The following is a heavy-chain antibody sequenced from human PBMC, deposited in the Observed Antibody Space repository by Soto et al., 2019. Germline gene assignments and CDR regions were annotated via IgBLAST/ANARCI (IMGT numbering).Heavy chain of an antibody. J-gene: IGHJ4*02. CDR2: IIPLFGTT. D-gene: IGHD6-19*01. CDR1: GGTFNTYG. Sequence: QVHLVQSVAEVTKPGSSVKVSCRASGGTFNTYGFNWVRQAPGQGLEWMGGIIPLFGTTTYAQNFQGRVTITADQSTTTAYMEMSGLTSEDTAVYFCARGGELAGWMPFDSWGQGTLVTVSS. V-gene: IGHV1-69*01. CDR3: ARGGELAGWMPFDS.